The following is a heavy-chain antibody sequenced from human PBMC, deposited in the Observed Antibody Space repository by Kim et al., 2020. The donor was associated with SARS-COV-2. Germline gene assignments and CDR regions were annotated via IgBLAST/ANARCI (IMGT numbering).Heavy chain of an antibody. V-gene: IGHV3-23*01. CDR2: ISGSGGST. J-gene: IGHJ4*02. Sequence: GGSLRLSCAASGFTFSSYAMSWVRQAPGKGLEWVSAISGSGGSTYYADSVKGRFTISRDNSKNTLYLQMNSLRAEDTAVYYCASFPGSRYFDWLMGFDYWGQGTLVTVSS. D-gene: IGHD3-9*01. CDR3: ASFPGSRYFDWLMGFDY. CDR1: GFTFSSYA.